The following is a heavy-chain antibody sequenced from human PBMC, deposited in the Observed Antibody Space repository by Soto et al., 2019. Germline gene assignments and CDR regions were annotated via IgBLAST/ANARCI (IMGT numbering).Heavy chain of an antibody. Sequence: GASVKVSFKASGYTFTSYAMHWVRQAPGQRLEWMGWINAGNGNTKYSQKFQGRVTITRDTSASTAYMELSSLRSEDTAVYHCARDQRELSNFDYWGQGTLVTVSS. CDR3: ARDQRELSNFDY. J-gene: IGHJ4*02. CDR2: INAGNGNT. CDR1: GYTFTSYA. V-gene: IGHV1-3*01. D-gene: IGHD1-26*01.